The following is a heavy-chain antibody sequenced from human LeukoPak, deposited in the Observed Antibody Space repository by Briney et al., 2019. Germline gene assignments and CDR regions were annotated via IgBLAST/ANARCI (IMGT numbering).Heavy chain of an antibody. V-gene: IGHV3-23*01. Sequence: GGSLRLSCAASGFSFSFYGMHWVRQAPGKGLEWVSAISGSGGSTYYADSVKGRFTISRDNSKNTLYLQMNSLRAEDTAVYYCAKVVVVPAATSKTYYFDYWGQGTLVTVSS. D-gene: IGHD2-2*01. CDR2: ISGSGGST. CDR1: GFSFSFYG. J-gene: IGHJ4*02. CDR3: AKVVVVPAATSKTYYFDY.